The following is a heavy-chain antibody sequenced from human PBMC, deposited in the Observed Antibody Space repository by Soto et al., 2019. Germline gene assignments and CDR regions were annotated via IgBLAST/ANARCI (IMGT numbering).Heavy chain of an antibody. J-gene: IGHJ5*02. D-gene: IGHD2-2*01. CDR2: IYYTGKT. V-gene: IGHV4-30-4*01. Sequence: TLCLTCRVSGDYIQVGGYYWTWIRQRPGKGLEWMGYIYYTGKTYYNPSLESRLTMSVDRSKNQFSLRLTSVTAADTAVYFCGRDLTSNANCIDPWGQGTLVTVYS. CDR3: GRDLTSNANCIDP. CDR1: GDYIQVGGYY.